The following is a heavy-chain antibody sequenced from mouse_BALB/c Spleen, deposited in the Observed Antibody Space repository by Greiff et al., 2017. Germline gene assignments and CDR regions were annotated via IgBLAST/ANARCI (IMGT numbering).Heavy chain of an antibody. V-gene: IGHV14-4*02. CDR3: NAGRGYYDY. CDR1: GFTIKDYY. CDR2: IDPENGDT. J-gene: IGHJ2*01. D-gene: IGHD2-3*01. Sequence: EVQLQQSGAELVRSGASVKLSCTASGFTIKDYYMHWVKQRPEQGLEWIGWIDPENGDTEYAPKFQGKATMTADTSSNTAYLQLSSLTSEDTAVYYCNAGRGYYDYWGQGTTLTVSS.